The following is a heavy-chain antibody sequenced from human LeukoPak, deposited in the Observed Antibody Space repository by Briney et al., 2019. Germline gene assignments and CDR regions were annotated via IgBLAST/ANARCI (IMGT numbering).Heavy chain of an antibody. CDR1: GFLFSNFW. CDR3: AREYYYGSGRVPRAFDI. CDR2: IKQDGSRK. J-gene: IGHJ3*02. Sequence: GGSLGLSFAASGFLFSNFWMGWVRPAPGQGPEWVADIKQDGSRKYYVDSVKGRFTISRDNAKSSLYLQMNSLRAEDTAVYYCAREYYYGSGRVPRAFDIWGQGTMVTVSS. V-gene: IGHV3-7*01. D-gene: IGHD3-10*01.